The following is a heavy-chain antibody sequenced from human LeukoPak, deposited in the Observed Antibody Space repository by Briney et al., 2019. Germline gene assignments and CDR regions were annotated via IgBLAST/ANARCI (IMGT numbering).Heavy chain of an antibody. D-gene: IGHD2-8*01. CDR2: IDPNNGDT. CDR3: ARRSRNGLDAFDS. Sequence: GASVKVSCKASAYTFTGYYLHWVRQAPGQGPEWVGWIDPNNGDTDYAQEFQGRVSMTRVRSISTAYMELSRLTSDDTAVYYCARRSRNGLDAFDSWGQGTMVTVSS. V-gene: IGHV1-2*02. CDR1: AYTFTGYY. J-gene: IGHJ3*02.